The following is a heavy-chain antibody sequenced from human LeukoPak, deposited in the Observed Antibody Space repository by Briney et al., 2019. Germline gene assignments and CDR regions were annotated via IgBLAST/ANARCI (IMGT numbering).Heavy chain of an antibody. D-gene: IGHD4-23*01. CDR1: GGSISSGGYY. CDR2: IYYSGST. V-gene: IGHV4-31*03. Sequence: SETLSLTCTVSGGSISSGGYYWSWIRQQPGKGLEWIGYIYYSGSTYYNPSLKSRVTISVDTSKNQFSLKLSSVTAADTAVYYCARARSTVANFDYWGQGTLVTVSS. CDR3: ARARSTVANFDY. J-gene: IGHJ4*02.